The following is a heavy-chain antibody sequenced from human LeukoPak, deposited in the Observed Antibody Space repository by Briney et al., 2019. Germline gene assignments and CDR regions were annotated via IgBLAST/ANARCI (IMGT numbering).Heavy chain of an antibody. V-gene: IGHV1-8*01. Sequence: ASVKVSCTASGYTFTSYDINWVRQAPGQGLEWMGWMNPNSGNTVYAQKFQGRVTMTRNTSISTAYMELSSLRYEDTAVYYCARECITMVRGVDNWFDPWGQGTLVTVSS. D-gene: IGHD3-10*01. CDR1: GYTFTSYD. CDR2: MNPNSGNT. J-gene: IGHJ5*02. CDR3: ARECITMVRGVDNWFDP.